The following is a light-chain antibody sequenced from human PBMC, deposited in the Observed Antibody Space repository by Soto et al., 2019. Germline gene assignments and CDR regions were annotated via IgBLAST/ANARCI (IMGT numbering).Light chain of an antibody. Sequence: EIVLTQSPGTLSLSPGERATISCRASQSVSSSYFAWYQQKPGQAPRLLIYGASSRATGIPDRFSGSGSGTDFILTISRLEPEDFAVYYCQQYGISPRTFGQGTKVEIK. CDR2: GAS. J-gene: IGKJ1*01. V-gene: IGKV3-20*01. CDR1: QSVSSSY. CDR3: QQYGISPRT.